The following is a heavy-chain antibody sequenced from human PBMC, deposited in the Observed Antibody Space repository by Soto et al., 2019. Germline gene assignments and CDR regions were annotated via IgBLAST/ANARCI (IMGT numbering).Heavy chain of an antibody. Sequence: QVQLQESGPGLVKPSETLSLTCSVSGGSISSSDYSWNWIRQPPGKGLEWVGYIYFGGKTSYNPSVKSRVTMSVDTSKNQFSLRLRSVTAADTAVYYCARERWELPLDIWGNGTMVTVSS. CDR1: GGSISSSDYS. CDR3: ARERWELPLDI. J-gene: IGHJ3*02. D-gene: IGHD1-26*01. CDR2: IYFGGKT. V-gene: IGHV4-30-4*01.